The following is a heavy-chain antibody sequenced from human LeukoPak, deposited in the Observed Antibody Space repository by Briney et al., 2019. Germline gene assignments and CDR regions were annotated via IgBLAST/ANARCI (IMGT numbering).Heavy chain of an antibody. CDR2: IYYSGST. V-gene: IGHV4-30-4*08. CDR1: GGSISSGDYY. J-gene: IGHJ4*02. Sequence: SETLSLTCTVSGGSISSGDYYWRWIRQPPGTGLEWIGYIYYSGSTYYNPSLKSRVTISVDTSKNQFSLKLSSVTAADTAVYYCARAHYYGSGSYYPPDYWGQGTLVTVSS. CDR3: ARAHYYGSGSYYPPDY. D-gene: IGHD3-10*01.